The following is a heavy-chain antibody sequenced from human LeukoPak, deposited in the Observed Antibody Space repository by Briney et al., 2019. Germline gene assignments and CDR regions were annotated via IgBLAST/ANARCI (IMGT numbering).Heavy chain of an antibody. J-gene: IGHJ4*02. CDR3: ANYYGDYDPGYFDY. V-gene: IGHV3-23*01. CDR2: ISGSGGST. Sequence: PGGSLRLSCAASGFTFSSYAMSWVRQAPGKGLEWVSAISGSGGSTYYADSVKGRFTISRDNSKNTLYLQMNSLRAVDTAVYYCANYYGDYDPGYFDYWGQGTLVTVSS. CDR1: GFTFSSYA. D-gene: IGHD4-17*01.